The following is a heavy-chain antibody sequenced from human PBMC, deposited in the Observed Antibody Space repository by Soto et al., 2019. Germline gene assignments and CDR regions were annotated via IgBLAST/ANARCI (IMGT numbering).Heavy chain of an antibody. CDR3: ARDQENYDYVWGSYRYCYFDY. D-gene: IGHD3-16*02. Sequence: QVQLVQSGAEVKKPGASVKVSCKASGYTFTSYGISWVRQAPGQRLEWMGWISAYNGNTNYAQKLQGRVTMTTDTSTSTAYMELRSLRSDDTAVYYCARDQENYDYVWGSYRYCYFDYWGQGTLVTVSS. J-gene: IGHJ4*02. CDR1: GYTFTSYG. CDR2: ISAYNGNT. V-gene: IGHV1-18*01.